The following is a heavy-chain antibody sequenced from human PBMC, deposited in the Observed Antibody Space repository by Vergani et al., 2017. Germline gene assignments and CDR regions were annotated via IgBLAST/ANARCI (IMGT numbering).Heavy chain of an antibody. D-gene: IGHD6-13*01. J-gene: IGHJ4*02. CDR3: ARGGYSSSWYPSPFDY. CDR2: INHSGST. CDR1: CWSFIGYY. Sequence: QVQLQQWGAGLLKPSETLSLTFAVYCWSFIGYYCSFFLQPPGKGLEWIGEINHSGSTNYNPSLKSRVTISVDTSKNQFSLKLSSVTAADTAVYYCARGGYSSSWYPSPFDYWGQGTLVTVSS. V-gene: IGHV4-34*01.